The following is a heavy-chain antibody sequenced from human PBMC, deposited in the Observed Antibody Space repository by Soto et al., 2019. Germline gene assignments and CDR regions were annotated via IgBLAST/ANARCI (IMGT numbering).Heavy chain of an antibody. J-gene: IGHJ4*02. V-gene: IGHV3-21*01. CDR1: GFTFSTYN. Sequence: PGGSLRLSCAASGFTFSTYNMNWVRQAPGKGLEWVSSISISSSYIYYAHSMKGRFTISRDNAKNSLYLQMNSLRAEDTAVYYCARSYSSSSVKYYDYWGQGTLVTVSS. CDR3: ARSYSSSSVKYYDY. CDR2: ISISSSYI. D-gene: IGHD6-13*01.